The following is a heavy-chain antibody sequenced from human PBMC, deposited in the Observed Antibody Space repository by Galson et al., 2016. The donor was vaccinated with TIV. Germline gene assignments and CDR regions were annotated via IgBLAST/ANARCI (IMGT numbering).Heavy chain of an antibody. V-gene: IGHV1-46*01. Sequence: SVKVSCKASTYTSTNYYMHWVRQAPGQGLEWMGIISPSGSRTTFAPNFRGRLTMTRDTSTSTVYMDLSSLKSEDAAVYYCAGGGTDYGGSGCLDYWGQGTLVTVSS. D-gene: IGHD4-23*01. CDR1: TYTSTNYY. CDR2: ISPSGSRT. CDR3: AGGGTDYGGSGCLDY. J-gene: IGHJ4*02.